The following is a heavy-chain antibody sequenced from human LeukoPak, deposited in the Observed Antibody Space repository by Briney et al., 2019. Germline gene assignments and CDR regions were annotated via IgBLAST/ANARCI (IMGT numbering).Heavy chain of an antibody. CDR2: IKQDGSEK. Sequence: PGGSLRLSCAASGFTFSSYWMSWVRQAPGKGLEWVANIKQDGSEKYYVDSVKGRFTISRDNAKNTLYLQMNSLRAEDTAVYYCARQGGTVVTSDAGNWFDPWGQGTLVTVSS. CDR1: GFTFSSYW. CDR3: ARQGGTVVTSDAGNWFDP. V-gene: IGHV3-7*01. J-gene: IGHJ5*02. D-gene: IGHD4-23*01.